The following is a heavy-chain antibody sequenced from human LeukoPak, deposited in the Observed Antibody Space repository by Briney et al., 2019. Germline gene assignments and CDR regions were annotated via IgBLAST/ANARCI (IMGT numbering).Heavy chain of an antibody. D-gene: IGHD1-26*01. CDR3: AREEWELLLDY. Sequence: ASVKVSCKASGYTFTSYGISWVRQAPGQGLEWMGWISAYNGNTNYAQKVQGKVTMTTDTSTSTAYMELRSLRSEDTAVYYCAREEWELLLDYWGQGTLVTVSS. J-gene: IGHJ4*02. CDR2: ISAYNGNT. V-gene: IGHV1-18*01. CDR1: GYTFTSYG.